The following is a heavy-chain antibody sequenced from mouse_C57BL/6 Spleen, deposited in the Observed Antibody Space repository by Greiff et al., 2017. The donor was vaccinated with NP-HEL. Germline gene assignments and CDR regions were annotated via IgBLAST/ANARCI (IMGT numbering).Heavy chain of an antibody. CDR1: GYAFSSYW. D-gene: IGHD1-1*01. CDR2: IYPGDGDT. CDR3: AKITTVVADGDY. J-gene: IGHJ2*01. Sequence: QVQLQQSGAELVKPGASVKISCKASGYAFSSYWMNWVKQRPGKGLEWIGQIYPGDGDTNYNGKFKGKATLTADNASSTAYMQLSSLTSEDSAVYFCAKITTVVADGDYWGQGTTLTVSS. V-gene: IGHV1-80*01.